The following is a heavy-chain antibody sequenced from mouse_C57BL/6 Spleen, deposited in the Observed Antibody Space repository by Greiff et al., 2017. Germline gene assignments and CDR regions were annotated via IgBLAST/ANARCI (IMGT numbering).Heavy chain of an antibody. D-gene: IGHD2-5*01. J-gene: IGHJ4*01. CDR1: GYTFTDYN. CDR3: ARTDSNFYYCAMDY. Sequence: EVQVVESGPELVKPGASVKMSCKASGYTFTDYNMPWVQQSHGKSLEWIGYINPNNGCTSYTQKFKGTATLTVNKSSSTAYMELSSLTSEESAVXYCARTDSNFYYCAMDYWGQGTSVTVSS. CDR2: INPNNGCT. V-gene: IGHV1-22*01.